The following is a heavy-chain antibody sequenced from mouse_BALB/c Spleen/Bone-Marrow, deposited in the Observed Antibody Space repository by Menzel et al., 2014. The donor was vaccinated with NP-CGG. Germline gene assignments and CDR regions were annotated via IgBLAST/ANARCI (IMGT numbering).Heavy chain of an antibody. CDR2: ISYSSST. Sequence: ESGPGLVKPSQSLSPTCTVTGNSITSDYAWNWIRQFQGNKLEWMGYISYSSSTNYNPSLRSRISIIRDTSKNQFFLQLNSVTAEDTATYYCARWDYGDYAMDYWGQGTSVTVSS. D-gene: IGHD1-2*01. V-gene: IGHV3-2*02. CDR1: GNSITSDYA. J-gene: IGHJ4*01. CDR3: ARWDYGDYAMDY.